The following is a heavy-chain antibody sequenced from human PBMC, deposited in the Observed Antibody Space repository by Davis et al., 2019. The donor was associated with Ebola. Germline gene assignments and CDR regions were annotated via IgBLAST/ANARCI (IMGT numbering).Heavy chain of an antibody. CDR3: ARDWEWELRVDAFDI. D-gene: IGHD1-26*01. J-gene: IGHJ3*02. Sequence: GESPKISCQGSGYSFPSYWISWVRQAPGQGLEWMGWVSADNGDTNYAQKLQGRVTMTTDTSTSTAYMELRSLRSDDTAVYYCARDWEWELRVDAFDIWGQGTMVTVSS. CDR2: VSADNGDT. CDR1: GYSFPSYW. V-gene: IGHV1-18*04.